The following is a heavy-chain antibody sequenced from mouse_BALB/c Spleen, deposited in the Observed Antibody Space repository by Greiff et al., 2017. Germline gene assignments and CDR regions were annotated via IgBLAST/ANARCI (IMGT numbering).Heavy chain of an antibody. Sequence: DVMLVESGGGLVQPGGSLRLSCATSGFTFTDYYMSWVRQPPGKALEWLGFIRNKANGYTTEYSASVKGRFTISRNNSQSILYLQMNTLRAEDSATYYCAGDKDYRYDPYAMDYWGQGTSVTVSS. CDR1: GFTFTDYY. CDR2: IRNKANGYTT. J-gene: IGHJ4*01. V-gene: IGHV7-3*02. CDR3: AGDKDYRYDPYAMDY. D-gene: IGHD2-14*01.